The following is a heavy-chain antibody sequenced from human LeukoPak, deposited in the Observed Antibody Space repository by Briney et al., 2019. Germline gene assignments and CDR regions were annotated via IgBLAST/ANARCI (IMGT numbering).Heavy chain of an antibody. Sequence: GESLKISCKSSGYSFTSYWIGWVRQLPGKGLEWMGIIYPGDSDTRYSPSFQGQVTISADKSISTAYLQWSSLKASDTAMYYCARRRYYGSGSYAPFDYWGQGTLVTVSS. J-gene: IGHJ4*02. CDR1: GYSFTSYW. CDR3: ARRRYYGSGSYAPFDY. D-gene: IGHD3-10*01. V-gene: IGHV5-51*01. CDR2: IYPGDSDT.